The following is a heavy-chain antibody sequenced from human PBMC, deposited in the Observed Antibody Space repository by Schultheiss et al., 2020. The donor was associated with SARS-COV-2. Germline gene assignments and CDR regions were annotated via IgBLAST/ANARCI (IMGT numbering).Heavy chain of an antibody. CDR1: GFTFSSYS. CDR3: VRDYDYGLH. D-gene: IGHD4-17*01. Sequence: GESLKISCAASGFTFSSYSMNWVRQAPGKGLEWVSYISSSGSTIYYADSVKGRLTISRDNAKNTLYLQMNSLRAEDTGIYYCVRDYDYGLHWGQGTLVTVSS. J-gene: IGHJ4*02. V-gene: IGHV3-48*01. CDR2: ISSSGSTI.